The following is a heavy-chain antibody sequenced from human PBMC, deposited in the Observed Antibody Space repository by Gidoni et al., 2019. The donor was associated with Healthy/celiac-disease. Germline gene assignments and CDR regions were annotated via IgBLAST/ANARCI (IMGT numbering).Heavy chain of an antibody. D-gene: IGHD2-21*02. J-gene: IGHJ3*02. V-gene: IGHV3-66*01. CDR2: IYSGGST. Sequence: EVQLVESGGGLVQPGGSLSLSCAASGFTLSSNYMSWVRQAPGKGLEWVSVIYSGGSTYYADSVKGRFTISRDNSKNTLYLQMNSLRAEDTAVYYCARYCGGDCDSYDAFDIWGQGTMVTVSS. CDR3: ARYCGGDCDSYDAFDI. CDR1: GFTLSSNY.